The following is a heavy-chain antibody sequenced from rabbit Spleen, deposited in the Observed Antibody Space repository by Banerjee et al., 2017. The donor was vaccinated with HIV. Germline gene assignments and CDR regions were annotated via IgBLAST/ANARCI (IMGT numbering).Heavy chain of an antibody. CDR2: IDVGGSRNI. Sequence: QEQLEESGGGLVQPEGSLTLTCKASGFSLSSGYWMCWVRQAPGRGLEWIACIDVGGSRNIGYARWAKGRFTISKTSSTTVTLQMTSLTAADTATYFCARDLSGSGIYYGLWGQGTLVTVS. D-gene: IGHD1-1*01. CDR1: GFSLSSGYW. CDR3: ARDLSGSGIYYGL. V-gene: IGHV1S45*01. J-gene: IGHJ3*01.